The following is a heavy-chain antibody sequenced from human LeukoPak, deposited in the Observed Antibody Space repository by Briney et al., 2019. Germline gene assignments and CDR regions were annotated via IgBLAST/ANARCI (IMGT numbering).Heavy chain of an antibody. D-gene: IGHD5-18*01. J-gene: IGHJ4*02. Sequence: TSETLSLTCTVSGGSISSSSYYWGWIRQPPGKGLEWIGSIYYSGSTYYNPSLKSRVTISVDTSKNQFSLKLSSVTAADTAVYYCARDYQGGYGDKTVDYWGQGTLVTVSS. V-gene: IGHV4-39*07. CDR3: ARDYQGGYGDKTVDY. CDR1: GGSISSSSYY. CDR2: IYYSGST.